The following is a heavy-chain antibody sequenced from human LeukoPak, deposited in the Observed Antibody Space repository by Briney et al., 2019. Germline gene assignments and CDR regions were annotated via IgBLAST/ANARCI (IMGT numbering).Heavy chain of an antibody. J-gene: IGHJ3*01. V-gene: IGHV3-48*01. CDR3: AREGTSEAV. CDR1: GFTFSSYI. CDR2: ISSSSTI. Sequence: GGSLRLSCAASGFTFSSYIMNWVRQAPGKGLEWVSYISSSSTIYYADSVKGRFTISRDNAKNSLYLQMNSLRAEDTAVYYCAREGTSEAVWGQGTMVTVSS.